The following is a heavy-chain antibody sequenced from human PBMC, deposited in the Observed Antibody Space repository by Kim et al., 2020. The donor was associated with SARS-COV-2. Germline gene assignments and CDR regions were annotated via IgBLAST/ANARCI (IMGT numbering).Heavy chain of an antibody. D-gene: IGHD6-13*01. J-gene: IGHJ5*02. Sequence: SETLSLTCTVSGGSISSSSYYWGWIRQPPGKGLEWIGSIYYSGSTYYNPSLKSRVTISVDTSKNQFSLKLSSVTAADPAVYYCARLNSSSWGTFDPWGQGTLVTVSS. CDR3: ARLNSSSWGTFDP. V-gene: IGHV4-39*01. CDR1: GGSISSSSYY. CDR2: IYYSGST.